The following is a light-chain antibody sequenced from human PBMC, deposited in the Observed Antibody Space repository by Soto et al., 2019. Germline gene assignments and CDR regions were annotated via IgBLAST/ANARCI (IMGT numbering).Light chain of an antibody. J-gene: IGKJ1*01. CDR3: QQYGSSRT. CDR1: QSISSY. V-gene: IGKV1-39*01. CDR2: AAS. Sequence: IQMHQSPSSLSASVGDRVTLPCRASQSISSYLNWYQQKPGKAPKLLIYAASSLQSGVPSRFSGSGSGTDFTLTISRLEPEDFAVYYCQQYGSSRTFGQGTKVDIK.